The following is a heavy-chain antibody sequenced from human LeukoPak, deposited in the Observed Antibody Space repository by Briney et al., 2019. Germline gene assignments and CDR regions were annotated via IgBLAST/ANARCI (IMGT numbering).Heavy chain of an antibody. CDR2: ISWNSGSI. V-gene: IGHV3-9*01. CDR3: AKDTLPSNLRYFDY. Sequence: PGRSLRLSCAASGFTFDDYAMHWVRQAPGKGLEWVSGISWNSGSIGYADSVKGRFTISRDNAKNSLYLQMNSLRAEDTALYYCAKDTLPSNLRYFDYWGQGTLVTVSS. CDR1: GFTFDDYA. J-gene: IGHJ4*02. D-gene: IGHD3-9*01.